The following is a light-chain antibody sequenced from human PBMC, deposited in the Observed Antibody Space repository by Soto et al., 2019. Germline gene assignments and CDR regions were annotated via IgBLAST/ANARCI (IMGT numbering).Light chain of an antibody. Sequence: QSALTQPASVSGSPGQSITISCTGTSSDVGGYNYVSWHQQHPGKAPKLMIFEVSYRPSGVSDRFSGSKSGNTASLTISGLQADDEADYYCSSNTRSSLYGFGTGTKLTVL. V-gene: IGLV2-14*01. CDR2: EVS. J-gene: IGLJ1*01. CDR3: SSNTRSSLYG. CDR1: SSDVGGYNY.